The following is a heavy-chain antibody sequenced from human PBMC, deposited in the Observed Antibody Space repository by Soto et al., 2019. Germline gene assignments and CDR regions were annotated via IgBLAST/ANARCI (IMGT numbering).Heavy chain of an antibody. V-gene: IGHV3-23*01. Sequence: GGSLRLSCAASGFTFSSYAMSWVRQAPGKGLEWVSAISGSGGSTYYADSVKGRFTISRDNSKNTLYLQMNSLRAEDTAVYYCAKNGPLERYCSSTSCYEIDYWGQGTLVTVSS. J-gene: IGHJ4*02. CDR1: GFTFSSYA. D-gene: IGHD2-2*01. CDR3: AKNGPLERYCSSTSCYEIDY. CDR2: ISGSGGST.